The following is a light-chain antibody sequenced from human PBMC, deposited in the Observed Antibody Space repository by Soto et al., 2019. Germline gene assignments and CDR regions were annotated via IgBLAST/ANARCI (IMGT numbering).Light chain of an antibody. J-gene: IGKJ1*01. V-gene: IGKV3-20*01. Sequence: DIVLTQSPGTLSLSPGEGATLSCRASQSLTNVFLAWYQQKPGQAPRLLIYGASRRATGIPDRFSGSGSGTDFTLTISRLEPEDFAVYYCQQYGSSPLTFGQGTKVEIK. CDR2: GAS. CDR1: QSLTNVF. CDR3: QQYGSSPLT.